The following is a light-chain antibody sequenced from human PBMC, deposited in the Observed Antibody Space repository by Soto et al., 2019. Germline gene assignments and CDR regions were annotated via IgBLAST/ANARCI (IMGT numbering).Light chain of an antibody. V-gene: IGKV3-11*01. CDR2: DGS. CDR3: QQRSAWPLP. Sequence: IVLTQSPATLSLSPGEGATLSCRASQSIGDYVAWFQQKPGQAPRLLIYDGSNRAVGIPARFSGSASGTDSPLTISSLEPEDFAVYYCQQRSAWPLPFGGGTRVEI. CDR1: QSIGDY. J-gene: IGKJ4*01.